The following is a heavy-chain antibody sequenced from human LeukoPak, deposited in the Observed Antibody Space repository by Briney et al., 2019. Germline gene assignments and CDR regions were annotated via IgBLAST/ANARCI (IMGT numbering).Heavy chain of an antibody. CDR3: ARDRYCSSTGCYAFDY. J-gene: IGHJ4*02. CDR2: IIPIFGTA. Sequence: SVKVSCKASGGTFSSYAISWVRQAPGQGLEWMGGIIPIFGTANYAQKFQGRVTITADKSTSTAYMELSSLRSEDTAVYYCARDRYCSSTGCYAFDYWDQGTLVTVSS. V-gene: IGHV1-69*06. CDR1: GGTFSSYA. D-gene: IGHD2-2*01.